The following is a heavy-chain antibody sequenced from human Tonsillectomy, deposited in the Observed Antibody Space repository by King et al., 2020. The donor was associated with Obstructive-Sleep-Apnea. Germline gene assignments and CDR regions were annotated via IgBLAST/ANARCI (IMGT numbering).Heavy chain of an antibody. CDR1: GFIFSDYD. D-gene: IGHD3-10*01. J-gene: IGHJ5*02. Sequence: VQLVESGGGLVKPGGSLRLSCAASGFIFSDYDMNWVRRAPGKGLEWVSSITTISHYIYYAESVKGRFTISRDNANNLVYLQMSSLRAEDTAMYYCTSALGSRALRDNWFDLWGQGTLVTVSS. V-gene: IGHV3-21*01. CDR3: TSALGSRALRDNWFDL. CDR2: ITTISHYI.